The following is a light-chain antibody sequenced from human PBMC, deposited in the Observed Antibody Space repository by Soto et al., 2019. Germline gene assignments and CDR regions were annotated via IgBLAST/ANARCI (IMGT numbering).Light chain of an antibody. CDR1: QSVSSN. J-gene: IGKJ1*01. V-gene: IGKV3-15*01. CDR3: LQYNNWPRT. Sequence: EIVMTQSPATLSVSPGERATLSCRASQSVSSNLAWYQQKPGQAPRLLIYGASTRATGIPARFSGSGSGTEFILTISILQSEDFAVYYCLQYNNWPRTFGQGTKVEIK. CDR2: GAS.